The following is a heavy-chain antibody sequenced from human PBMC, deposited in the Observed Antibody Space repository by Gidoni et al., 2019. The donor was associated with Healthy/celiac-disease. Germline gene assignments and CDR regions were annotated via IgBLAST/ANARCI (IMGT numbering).Heavy chain of an antibody. V-gene: IGHV3-48*03. CDR3: AKQTYYYDSSGYYTPAGIDY. CDR2: ISSSGSTI. D-gene: IGHD3-22*01. CDR1: GFPFSSYE. Sequence: EVQLVESGGGLVQPGGSLRLSCAASGFPFSSYEMNWVRQAPGKGLEWVSYISSSGSTIYYADSVKGRFTISRDNAKNSLYLQMNSLRAEDTAVYYCAKQTYYYDSSGYYTPAGIDYWGQGTLVTVSS. J-gene: IGHJ4*02.